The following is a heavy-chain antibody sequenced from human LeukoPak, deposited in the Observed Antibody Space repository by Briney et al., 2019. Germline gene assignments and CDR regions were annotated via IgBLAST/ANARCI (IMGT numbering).Heavy chain of an antibody. D-gene: IGHD3-22*01. J-gene: IGHJ4*02. CDR3: VKGRGTTMIVVVTTVFDY. Sequence: GGSLRLSCAASGFTFSSYAMSWVRQAPGKGLEWVSAISGSGGSTYYADSVKGRFTISRDNSKNTLYLQMNSLRAEDTAVYYCVKGRGTTMIVVVTTVFDYWGQGTLDTVSS. CDR1: GFTFSSYA. V-gene: IGHV3-23*01. CDR2: ISGSGGST.